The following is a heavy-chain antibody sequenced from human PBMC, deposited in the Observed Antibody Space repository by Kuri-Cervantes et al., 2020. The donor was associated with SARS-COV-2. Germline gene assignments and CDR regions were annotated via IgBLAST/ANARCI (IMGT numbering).Heavy chain of an antibody. J-gene: IGHJ4*02. CDR3: ARDRPLDHDSSGYYRFDY. Sequence: ASVKVSCKASGYTFTSYGISWVRQAPGQGLEWMGWISAYNGNTNYAQKLQGRVTMTTDTSTSTAYMELRSLRSDDTAVYYCARDRPLDHDSSGYYRFDYWGQGTLVTVSS. CDR2: ISAYNGNT. V-gene: IGHV1-18*01. CDR1: GYTFTSYG. D-gene: IGHD3-22*01.